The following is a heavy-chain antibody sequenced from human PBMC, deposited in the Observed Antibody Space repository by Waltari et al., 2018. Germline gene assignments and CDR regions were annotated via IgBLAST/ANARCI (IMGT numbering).Heavy chain of an antibody. CDR2: INPSGGST. V-gene: IGHV1-46*01. CDR3: ALDTGALWMDV. Sequence: QVQLVQSGAEVKKPGASGKISCKTSEYTFTSSYIHWVRQAPGQGREWMGIINPSGGSTIYAQKFQGRVTMTRDTSTSTVYMELSSLRSEDTAVYYCALDTGALWMDVWGQGTTVTVSS. CDR1: EYTFTSSY. D-gene: IGHD2-21*01. J-gene: IGHJ6*02.